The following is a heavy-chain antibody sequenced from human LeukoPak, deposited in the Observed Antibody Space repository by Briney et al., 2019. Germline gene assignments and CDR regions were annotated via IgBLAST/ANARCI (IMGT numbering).Heavy chain of an antibody. V-gene: IGHV3-48*04. D-gene: IGHD6-13*01. CDR3: AREGSRHSSSWYSFDY. CDR2: ISSSGSTI. J-gene: IGHJ4*02. CDR1: GFTFSSYS. Sequence: KPGGSLRLSCAASGFTFSSYSMNWVRQAPGKGLEWVSYISSSGSTIYYADSVKGRFTISRDNAKNSLYLQMNSLRAEDTAVYYCAREGSRHSSSWYSFDYWGQGTLVTVSS.